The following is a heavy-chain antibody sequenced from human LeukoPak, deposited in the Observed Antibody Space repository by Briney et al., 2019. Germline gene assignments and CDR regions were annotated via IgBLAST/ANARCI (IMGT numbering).Heavy chain of an antibody. D-gene: IGHD3-3*01. CDR1: GGTFNSYA. Sequence: ASVKVSCKASGGTFNSYAISWVRQAPGQGLEWMGRIIPILGIANYAQKFQGRVTITADKSTSTAYMELSSLRAEDTAVYYCAKDWGPDFWSGYYYYYYYGMDVWGQGTTVTVSS. J-gene: IGHJ6*02. V-gene: IGHV1-69*04. CDR3: AKDWGPDFWSGYYYYYYYGMDV. CDR2: IIPILGIA.